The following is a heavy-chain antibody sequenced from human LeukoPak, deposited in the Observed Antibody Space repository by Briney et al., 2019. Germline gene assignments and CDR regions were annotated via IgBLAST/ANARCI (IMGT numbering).Heavy chain of an antibody. J-gene: IGHJ4*02. CDR2: IYSGGYT. D-gene: IGHD6-6*01. CDR3: ARGRPAHYFDS. V-gene: IGHV3-66*01. CDR1: GFTVSSTY. Sequence: PGGSLGLSCAASGFTVSSTYLTWVRQAPGKGLEWLSVIYSGGYTYYADSVKGRFFISRDISENTVYLQMNSLSVEDTAVYFCARGRPAHYFDSWGPGTLVTVS.